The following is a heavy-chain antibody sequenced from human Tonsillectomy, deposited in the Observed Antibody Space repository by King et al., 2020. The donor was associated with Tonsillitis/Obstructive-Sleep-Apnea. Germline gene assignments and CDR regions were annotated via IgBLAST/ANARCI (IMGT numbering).Heavy chain of an antibody. D-gene: IGHD1-14*01. Sequence: VQLVESGGGLVKPGGSLRLSCAASGFTFSDYYMTWIRQAPGKGLEWVSYISGSSSYTNYADSVKGRFTISRDNAKNSLCLQMNSLRADDTAVYYCARDRLVRYRSEGIPADNYYMDVWGKGTTVTVSS. CDR1: GFTFSDYY. CDR3: ARDRLVRYRSEGIPADNYYMDV. CDR2: ISGSSSYT. V-gene: IGHV3-11*05. J-gene: IGHJ6*03.